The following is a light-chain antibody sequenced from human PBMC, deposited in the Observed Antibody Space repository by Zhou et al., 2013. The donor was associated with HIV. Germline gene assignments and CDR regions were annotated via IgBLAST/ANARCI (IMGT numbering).Light chain of an antibody. CDR2: EVN. J-gene: IGLJ1*01. CDR3: SSYAGGTSYV. CDR1: SSDVGGYNY. V-gene: IGLV2-8*01. Sequence: QSALTQPPSASGTPGQSVTISCTGTSSDVGGYNYVAWYQQHPGKVPKIIIYEVNKRPSGVPDRFSGSKSGNTASLTVSGLQAEDEADYYCSSYAGGTSYVFATGTKVTVL.